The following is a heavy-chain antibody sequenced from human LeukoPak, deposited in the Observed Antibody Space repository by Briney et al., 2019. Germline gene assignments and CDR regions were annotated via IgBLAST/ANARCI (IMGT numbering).Heavy chain of an antibody. J-gene: IGHJ4*02. Sequence: GGSLRLSCAASGFTFSSYNMNWVRQAPGKGLEWVSSISSSSSYIYYADSVKGRFTISRDNAKNSLYLQVNSLRAEDTAVYYCARDHVVVPAAIDYWGQGTLVTVSS. CDR1: GFTFSSYN. D-gene: IGHD2-2*01. V-gene: IGHV3-21*01. CDR2: ISSSSSYI. CDR3: ARDHVVVPAAIDY.